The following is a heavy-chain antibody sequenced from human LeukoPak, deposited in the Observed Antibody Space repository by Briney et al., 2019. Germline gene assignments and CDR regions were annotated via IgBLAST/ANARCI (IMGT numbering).Heavy chain of an antibody. CDR1: GFTFSSYG. D-gene: IGHD3-22*01. CDR2: ISYDGSNK. J-gene: IGHJ4*02. Sequence: GRSLRLSCAASGFTFSSYGMHWVRQAPGKGLEWVAVISYDGSNKYYADSVKGRFTISRDNSKNTLYLQMNSLRAEDTAVYYCAKDWEYYYDSSGYLTDWGQGTLVTVSS. CDR3: AKDWEYYYDSSGYLTD. V-gene: IGHV3-30*18.